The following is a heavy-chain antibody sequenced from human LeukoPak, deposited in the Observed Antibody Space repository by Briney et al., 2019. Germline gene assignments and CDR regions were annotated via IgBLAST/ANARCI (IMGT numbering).Heavy chain of an antibody. J-gene: IGHJ4*02. D-gene: IGHD3-10*01. CDR3: ARDFDDVSGNYYYIPDY. Sequence: PGGPLRLSCEASGFNFSTNGMHWVRQAPGKGLEWVSFIRFDGTKTFYGDSVRGRFTISRDNSKNTLYLQLSSLRGDDTAVYYCARDFDDVSGNYYYIPDYWGQGTLVTVSS. CDR1: GFNFSTNG. CDR2: IRFDGTKT. V-gene: IGHV3-30*02.